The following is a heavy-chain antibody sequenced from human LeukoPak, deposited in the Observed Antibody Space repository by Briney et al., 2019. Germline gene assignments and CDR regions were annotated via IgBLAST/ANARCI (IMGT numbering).Heavy chain of an antibody. J-gene: IGHJ6*02. CDR2: IWYDGSIK. V-gene: IGHV3-33*08. CDR1: GFTFSSYS. CDR3: ARYCSGGTCKLGYYYYGMDV. Sequence: GGSLRLSCAASGFTFSSYSMNWVRQAPGKGLEWVAVIWYDGSIKYYADSVKGRFSISRDNSKNTLYLQMNSLRAEDTAVYYCARYCSGGTCKLGYYYYGMDVWGQGTTVTVSS. D-gene: IGHD2-15*01.